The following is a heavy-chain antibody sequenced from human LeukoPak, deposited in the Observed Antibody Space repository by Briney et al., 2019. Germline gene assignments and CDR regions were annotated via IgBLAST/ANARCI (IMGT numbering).Heavy chain of an antibody. V-gene: IGHV3-53*01. D-gene: IGHD4-17*01. Sequence: GGSLRLSCAVSGFTVTDNYMSWVRQAPGKGLQWVSVIYPDGRTYYAESVKGRFTISRDISRNTLLPQMNSLRPDDTAVHYCARTNPVYGDYDYWGQGTLVTVAS. CDR2: IYPDGRT. CDR1: GFTVTDNY. J-gene: IGHJ4*02. CDR3: ARTNPVYGDYDY.